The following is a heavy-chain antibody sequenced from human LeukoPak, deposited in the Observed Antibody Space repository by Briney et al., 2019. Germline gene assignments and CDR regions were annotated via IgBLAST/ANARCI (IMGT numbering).Heavy chain of an antibody. V-gene: IGHV3-23*01. Sequence: QPGGSLRLSCGASGFTFSSYAMSWVRQAPGKGLEGVSAMRGSCGSTYSEAYVKGRFTISSDNSKNTLYLQVNSLRAEDTAVYYCAKGGVVPAAILLWFDPWGQGTLVTVSS. D-gene: IGHD2-2*01. CDR1: GFTFSSYA. CDR3: AKGGVVPAAILLWFDP. J-gene: IGHJ5*02. CDR2: MRGSCGST.